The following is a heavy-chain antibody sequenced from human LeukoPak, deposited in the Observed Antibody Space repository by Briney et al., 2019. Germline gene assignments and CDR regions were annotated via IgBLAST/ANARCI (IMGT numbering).Heavy chain of an antibody. D-gene: IGHD3-10*01. CDR2: ISWDGGST. CDR3: AKDSKLLWFGELFPGSYFDY. Sequence: GGSLRLSCAASGFTFDDYTMHWVRHAPGKGLEWVSLISWDGGSTYYADSVKGRFTISRDNSKNSLYLQMNSLRTEDTALYYCAKDSKLLWFGELFPGSYFDYWGQGTLVTVSS. CDR1: GFTFDDYT. V-gene: IGHV3-43*01. J-gene: IGHJ4*02.